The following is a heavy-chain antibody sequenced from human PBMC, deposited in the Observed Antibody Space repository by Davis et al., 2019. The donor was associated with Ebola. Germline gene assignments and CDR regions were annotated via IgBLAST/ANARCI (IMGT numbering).Heavy chain of an antibody. CDR2: INTITGHP. J-gene: IGHJ6*02. Sequence: ASVTVSCKASRYTFTRYTMNWVRQAPGHGLEWMGWINTITGHPTYAQGFAGRFVFSLDTSVSTAYMEISNLKAEDTADYYCASVGLDYYCYGMGVWGQGTTVTVSS. CDR1: RYTFTRYT. V-gene: IGHV7-4-1*02. CDR3: ASVGLDYYCYGMGV. D-gene: IGHD3-16*01.